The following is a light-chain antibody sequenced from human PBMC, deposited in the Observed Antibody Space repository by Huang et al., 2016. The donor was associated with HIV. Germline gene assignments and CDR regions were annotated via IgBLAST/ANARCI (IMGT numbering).Light chain of an antibody. CDR2: DAS. Sequence: EIVLTQSPATLSLSPGERATLSCRASRSVSSYLAWYQQRPGQAPRLLIYDASNRATVIPARFSGSGSGTDFTLTISSLEPEDFAVYYCQQRSNWPPLTFGGGTKVEIK. CDR1: RSVSSY. J-gene: IGKJ4*01. CDR3: QQRSNWPPLT. V-gene: IGKV3-11*01.